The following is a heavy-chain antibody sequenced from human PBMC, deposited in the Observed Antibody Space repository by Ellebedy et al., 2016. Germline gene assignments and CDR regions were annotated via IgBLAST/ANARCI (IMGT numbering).Heavy chain of an antibody. Sequence: GESLKISXAASGFTFSSYAMSWVRQAPGKGLEWVSAISGSGGSTYYADSVKGRFTISRDNSKNTLYLQMNSLRAEDTAVYYCANRPYYDSSGYPLDWGQGTLVTVSS. J-gene: IGHJ4*02. CDR3: ANRPYYDSSGYPLD. CDR2: ISGSGGST. V-gene: IGHV3-23*01. CDR1: GFTFSSYA. D-gene: IGHD3-22*01.